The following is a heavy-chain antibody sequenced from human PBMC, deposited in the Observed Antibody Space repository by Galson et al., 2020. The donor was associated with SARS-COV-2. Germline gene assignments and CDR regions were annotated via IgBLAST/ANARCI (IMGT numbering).Heavy chain of an antibody. D-gene: IGHD3-22*01. J-gene: IGHJ4*02. CDR2: IRYDSSNI. Sequence: GGSLRLSCAASGFTFSSYGMHWVRQAPGKGLEWVADIRYDSSNIYYADSVKGRFTISRDNSKNTLYLQMNSLRAEDTAVYYCARDCPPLEYYYDSSGYWGQGTLVTVSS. V-gene: IGHV3-33*01. CDR1: GFTFSSYG. CDR3: ARDCPPLEYYYDSSGY.